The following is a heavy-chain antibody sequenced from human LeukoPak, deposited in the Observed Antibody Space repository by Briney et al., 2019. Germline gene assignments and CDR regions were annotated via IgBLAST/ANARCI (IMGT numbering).Heavy chain of an antibody. CDR3: AKHNSPNWYDY. Sequence: GASLRLSCAASGFTFSSYAMSWVRQAPGKGLEWVSAISGSGGSTYYADSVKGRFTISRDNSKNMLYLQMNSLRAEDTAIYYCAKHNSPNWYDYWGQGTLVTVSS. V-gene: IGHV3-23*01. D-gene: IGHD1-1*01. CDR1: GFTFSSYA. J-gene: IGHJ4*02. CDR2: ISGSGGST.